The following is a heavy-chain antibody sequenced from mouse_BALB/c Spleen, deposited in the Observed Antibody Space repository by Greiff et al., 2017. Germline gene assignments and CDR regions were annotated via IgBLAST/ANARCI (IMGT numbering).Heavy chain of an antibody. V-gene: IGHV5-4*02. CDR1: GFTFSDYY. D-gene: IGHD4-1*01. Sequence: EVKLQESGGGLVKPGGSLKLSCAASGFTFSDYYMYWVRQTPEKRLEWVATISDGGSYTYYPDSVKGRFTISRDNAKNNLYLQMSSLKSEDTAMYYCASSGEGFDYWGQGTTLTVSS. J-gene: IGHJ2*01. CDR3: ASSGEGFDY. CDR2: ISDGGSYT.